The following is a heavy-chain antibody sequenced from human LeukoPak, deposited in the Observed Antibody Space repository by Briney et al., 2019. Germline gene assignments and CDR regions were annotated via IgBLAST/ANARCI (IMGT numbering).Heavy chain of an antibody. CDR1: GGTFSSYA. V-gene: IGHV1-69*05. Sequence: GASVKVSCKASGGTFSSYAISWVRQAPGQGLEWMGGIIPIFGTANYAQKFQGRVTITTDESTSTAYMELSSLRSEDTAVYYCARGAPSRAPAATGWFDPWGQGTLVTVSS. J-gene: IGHJ5*02. D-gene: IGHD2-2*01. CDR2: IIPIFGTA. CDR3: ARGAPSRAPAATGWFDP.